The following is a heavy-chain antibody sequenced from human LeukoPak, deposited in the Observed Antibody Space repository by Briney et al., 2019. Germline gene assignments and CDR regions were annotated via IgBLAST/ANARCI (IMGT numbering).Heavy chain of an antibody. Sequence: SVKVSCKASGGTFSSYAISWVRQAPGQGLEWMGRIIPILGIANYAQKFQGRVTITADKSTSTAYMELSSLRSEDTAVYYCARGVYIAAAQYGYWGQGTLVTVSS. V-gene: IGHV1-69*04. CDR3: ARGVYIAAAQYGY. J-gene: IGHJ4*02. CDR1: GGTFSSYA. D-gene: IGHD6-13*01. CDR2: IIPILGIA.